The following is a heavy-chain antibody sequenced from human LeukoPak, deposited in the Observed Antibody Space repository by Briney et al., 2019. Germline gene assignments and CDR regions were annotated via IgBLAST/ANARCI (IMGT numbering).Heavy chain of an antibody. CDR1: GFTFDDYA. J-gene: IGHJ4*02. CDR3: VKGTPLGY. CDR2: LSWNGDGI. V-gene: IGHV3-9*01. D-gene: IGHD3-16*01. Sequence: PGRSLRLSCAASGFTFDDYAMHWVRQTPGKGLEWVLHLSWNGDGIDYADSVKGRLTISRDNAKNSLYLQMNSLRPEDTAVYYCVKGTPLGYWGQGTLVTVSS.